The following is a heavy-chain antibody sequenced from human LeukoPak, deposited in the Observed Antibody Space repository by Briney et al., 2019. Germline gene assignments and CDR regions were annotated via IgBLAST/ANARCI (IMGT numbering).Heavy chain of an antibody. CDR1: RGTFSSYA. D-gene: IGHD6-13*01. CDR2: IIPIFGTA. CDR3: ARVGIAAADRPFDY. V-gene: IGHV1-69*05. Sequence: SVKVSCKASRGTFSSYAISWVRQAPGQGLEWMGRIIPIFGTANYAQKFQGRVTITTDESTSTVYMELSSLRSEDTAVYYCARVGIAAADRPFDYWGQGTLVTVSS. J-gene: IGHJ4*02.